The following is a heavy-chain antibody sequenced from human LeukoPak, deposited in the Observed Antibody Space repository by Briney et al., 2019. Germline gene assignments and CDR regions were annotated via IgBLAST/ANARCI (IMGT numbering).Heavy chain of an antibody. CDR2: IYYSGST. V-gene: IGHV4-59*06. CDR1: GGSISGYY. Sequence: SETLSLTCTVSGGSISGYYWSWIRQPPGKGLEWIGYIYYSGSTYYNPSLKSRVTISVDTSKNQFSLKLSSVTAADTAVYYCARKGCSGGSCPFDCWGQGTLVTVSS. D-gene: IGHD2-15*01. CDR3: ARKGCSGGSCPFDC. J-gene: IGHJ4*02.